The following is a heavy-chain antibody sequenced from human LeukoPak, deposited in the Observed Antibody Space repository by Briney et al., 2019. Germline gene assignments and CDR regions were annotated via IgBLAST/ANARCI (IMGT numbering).Heavy chain of an antibody. Sequence: GRSLRLSCAASGFTFSSYGMHWVRQAPGKGLEWVAVISYDGSNKYYADSVKGRFTISRDNSKNTLYLQMNSLRAEDTAVYYCARDWYSSSWYYYYYYYMDVWGKGTTVTVSS. CDR2: ISYDGSNK. CDR1: GFTFSSYG. J-gene: IGHJ6*03. V-gene: IGHV3-30*03. D-gene: IGHD6-13*01. CDR3: ARDWYSSSWYYYYYYYMDV.